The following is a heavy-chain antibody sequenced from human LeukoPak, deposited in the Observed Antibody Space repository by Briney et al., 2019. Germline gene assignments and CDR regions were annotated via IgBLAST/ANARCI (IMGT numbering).Heavy chain of an antibody. CDR1: GDSVSSNSAA. Sequence: SQTLSLICAISGDSVSSNSAAWNWIRQSPSRGLEWLGRTYYRSKWYYDYAVAVKSRISINPDTSKNQFSLQLSSVTPEDTAVYYCAEDPVGGSTIFDYWGQGTLVTVSS. V-gene: IGHV6-1*01. J-gene: IGHJ4*02. CDR3: AEDPVGGSTIFDY. D-gene: IGHD1-26*01. CDR2: TYYRSKWYY.